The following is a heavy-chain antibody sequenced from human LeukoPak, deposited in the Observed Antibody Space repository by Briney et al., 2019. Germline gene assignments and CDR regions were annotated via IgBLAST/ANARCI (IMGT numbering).Heavy chain of an antibody. D-gene: IGHD3-22*01. CDR2: ISWNSGSI. CDR3: ARGITMIDTYYYYMDV. CDR1: GFTFDDYA. V-gene: IGHV3-9*01. J-gene: IGHJ6*03. Sequence: GRPLRLSCAASGFTFDDYAMHWVRQAPGKGLEWVSGISWNSGSIGYADSVKGRFTISRDNAKNSLYLQMNSLRAEDTAVYYCARGITMIDTYYYYMDVWGKGTTVTVSS.